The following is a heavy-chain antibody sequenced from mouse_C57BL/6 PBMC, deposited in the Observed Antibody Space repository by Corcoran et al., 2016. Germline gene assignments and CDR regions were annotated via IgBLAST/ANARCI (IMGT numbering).Heavy chain of an antibody. D-gene: IGHD2-5*01. V-gene: IGHV14-1*01. CDR2: IDPEDGDT. Sequence: EVQLKQSGAELVRPGASVKLSCTASGFNIKDYYMHWVKQRPEQGLEWIGRIDPEDGDTEYAPKFQGKATMTADTSSNTVYLQLSSLTSEDTAVYYCTPYYSNYGYAMDYWGQGPSVTVSS. CDR1: GFNIKDYY. CDR3: TPYYSNYGYAMDY. J-gene: IGHJ4*01.